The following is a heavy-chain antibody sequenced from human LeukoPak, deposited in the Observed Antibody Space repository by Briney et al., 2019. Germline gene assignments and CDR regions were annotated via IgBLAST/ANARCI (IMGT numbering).Heavy chain of an antibody. J-gene: IGHJ4*02. V-gene: IGHV4-61*02. Sequence: SETLSLTCTVSGGSLSSGSYYWSWIRQPAGKGLEWIGRIYTSGSTNYNPSLKSRVTISVDTSKNQFSLKLSSVTAADPAVYYCAREGYCSGGSCYSTPYWGQGTLVTVSS. CDR3: AREGYCSGGSCYSTPY. CDR2: IYTSGST. D-gene: IGHD2-15*01. CDR1: GGSLSSGSYY.